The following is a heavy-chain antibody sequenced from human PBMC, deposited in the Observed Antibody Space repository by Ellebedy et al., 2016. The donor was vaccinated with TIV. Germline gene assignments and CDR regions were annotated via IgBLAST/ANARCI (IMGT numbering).Heavy chain of an antibody. D-gene: IGHD3-22*01. J-gene: IGHJ4*02. CDR1: GFSFSAFA. CDR2: ISADGSST. V-gene: IGHV3-23*01. CDR3: AKGSSSGFNYDRVGFEY. Sequence: GGSLRLSCAASGFSFSAFAMHWVRQAPGKGLEWLSVISADGSSTYHADSVKGRFTITRDNSKNTLYLQMSRLRTEDTAVYFCAKGSSSGFNYDRVGFEYWGQGTLVTVPS.